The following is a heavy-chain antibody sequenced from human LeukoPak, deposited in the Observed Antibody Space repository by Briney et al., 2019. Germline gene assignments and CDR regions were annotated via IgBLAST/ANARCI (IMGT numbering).Heavy chain of an antibody. CDR1: GGSISSYY. D-gene: IGHD3-22*01. CDR3: AREYDSSGYYYHAFDI. CDR2: IYYSGST. Sequence: SETLSLTCTVSGGSISSYYWSWIRQPPGKGLEWIGYIYYSGSTNYNPSLKSRVTISVDTSKNQFSLKLSSVTAADTAVYYCAREYDSSGYYYHAFDIWGQGTMVTVSS. V-gene: IGHV4-59*01. J-gene: IGHJ3*02.